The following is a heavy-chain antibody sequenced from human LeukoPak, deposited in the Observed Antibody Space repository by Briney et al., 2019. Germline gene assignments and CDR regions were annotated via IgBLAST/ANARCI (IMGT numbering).Heavy chain of an antibody. J-gene: IGHJ4*02. Sequence: PGGSLRLSCAASGFTFSSYAMTWVRQAPGKGLEWVSTITGSGGYTYYADSVKGRFIISRDNSKNTLFLRMNSLRAEDTAVYFCAKQSLYDSSGHFHYWGQGTLVTVSS. CDR2: ITGSGGYT. V-gene: IGHV3-23*01. CDR3: AKQSLYDSSGHFHY. CDR1: GFTFSSYA. D-gene: IGHD3-22*01.